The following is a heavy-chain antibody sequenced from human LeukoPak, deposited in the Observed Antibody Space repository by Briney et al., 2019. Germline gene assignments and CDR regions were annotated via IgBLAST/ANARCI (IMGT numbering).Heavy chain of an antibody. Sequence: GGSLRLSCAASGFTVSTNYMNWVRQAPGKGLEWVSVIYSGGSTYYADSVKGRFTISRDNSKNTLYLQMSSLRAEDTAVYYCAKEVVVVPAARGVYFDRWGQGTLVTVSS. J-gene: IGHJ4*02. V-gene: IGHV3-66*01. CDR2: IYSGGST. D-gene: IGHD2-2*01. CDR3: AKEVVVVPAARGVYFDR. CDR1: GFTVSTNY.